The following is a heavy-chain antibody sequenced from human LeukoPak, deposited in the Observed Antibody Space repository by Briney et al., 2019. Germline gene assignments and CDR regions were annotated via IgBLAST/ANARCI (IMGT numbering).Heavy chain of an antibody. CDR3: ARDSCSSTSCYNNWFDP. CDR2: FYTSGST. CDR1: GGSISSYY. V-gene: IGHV4-4*07. D-gene: IGHD2-2*02. Sequence: SETLSLTCTVSGGSISSYYWSWIRQPAGKGLEWFGRFYTSGSTNYNPSLKSRVTMSVDKSKNQFSLKLNSVTAADTAVYYCARDSCSSTSCYNNWFDPWGQGTLVTVSS. J-gene: IGHJ5*02.